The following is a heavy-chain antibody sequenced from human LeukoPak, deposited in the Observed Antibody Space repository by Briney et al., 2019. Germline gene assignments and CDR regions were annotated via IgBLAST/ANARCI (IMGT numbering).Heavy chain of an antibody. D-gene: IGHD1-26*01. V-gene: IGHV3-74*03. Sequence: GGSLRLSCAASGFTFSTYWMHWVRQAPGKGLVWLSRLSPDGSSSMYADSVKGRFTVSRDNAKDTVYLQMNSLRADDTAVYYCTRSPSLGGSYWGFDYWGQGALVTVSS. CDR1: GFTFSTYW. J-gene: IGHJ4*02. CDR2: LSPDGSSS. CDR3: TRSPSLGGSYWGFDY.